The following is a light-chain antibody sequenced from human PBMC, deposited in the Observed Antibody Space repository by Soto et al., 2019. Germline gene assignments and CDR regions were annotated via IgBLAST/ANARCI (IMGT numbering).Light chain of an antibody. J-gene: IGKJ1*01. Sequence: DIQMTQSPSSLSASVGDRVTITCRASQGISNYLAWYQQKPGKVPKLLIYAASTLQSGVRSRFSGSGSGTDFTLTISSLQTEDVATYYCQKYNSAPPDTFGQGTNVEIK. V-gene: IGKV1-27*01. CDR1: QGISNY. CDR3: QKYNSAPPDT. CDR2: AAS.